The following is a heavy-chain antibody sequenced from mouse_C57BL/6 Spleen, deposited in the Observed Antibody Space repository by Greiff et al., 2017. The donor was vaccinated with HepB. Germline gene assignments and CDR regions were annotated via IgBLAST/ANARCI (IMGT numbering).Heavy chain of an antibody. CDR2: IDPSDSYT. V-gene: IGHV1-50*01. Sequence: QVQLQQSGAELVKPGASVKLSCKASGYTFTSYWMQWVKQRPGQGLEWIGEIDPSDSYTNYNQKFKGKATLTVDTSSSTAYMQLSSLTSEDSAVYYCAKTADSNFGGGCDYWGQGTTLTVSS. D-gene: IGHD2-5*01. J-gene: IGHJ2*01. CDR1: GYTFTSYW. CDR3: AKTADSNFGGGCDY.